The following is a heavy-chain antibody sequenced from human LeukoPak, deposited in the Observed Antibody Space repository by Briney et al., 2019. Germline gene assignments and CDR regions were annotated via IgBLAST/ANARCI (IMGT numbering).Heavy chain of an antibody. CDR2: IKQDGSEK. D-gene: IGHD2-2*01. V-gene: IGHV3-7*01. CDR3: ARSLGYCSSTSRYFWFDP. J-gene: IGHJ5*02. Sequence: PGGSLRLSCAASGFTFSSYWMSWVRRAPGKGLEWVANIKQDGSEKYYVDSVKGRFTISRDNAKNSLYLQMNSLRAEDTAVYYCARSLGYCSSTSRYFWFDPWGQGTLVTVSS. CDR1: GFTFSSYW.